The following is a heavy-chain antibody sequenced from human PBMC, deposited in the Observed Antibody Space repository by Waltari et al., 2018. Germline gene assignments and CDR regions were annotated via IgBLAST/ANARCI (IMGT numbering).Heavy chain of an antibody. CDR1: GFPFSVYH. CDR3: VSQRLNFPYYLDD. CDR2: ISYDGTKT. Sequence: QVQLVESGGGVVKPGRSLSLSCAASGFPFSVYHMHWVRQAPGKGLEWVAVISYDGTKTYSADSMKGRFTISRDNSRDTLYLQMNSLRVDDTAIYYCVSQRLNFPYYLDDWGQGTLVTVSS. V-gene: IGHV3-30*03. D-gene: IGHD2-21*01. J-gene: IGHJ4*02.